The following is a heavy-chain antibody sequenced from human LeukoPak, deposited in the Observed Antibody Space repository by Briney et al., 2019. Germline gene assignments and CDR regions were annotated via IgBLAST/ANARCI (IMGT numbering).Heavy chain of an antibody. J-gene: IGHJ4*02. CDR1: GWSFSGYY. CDR3: ARNSALIVVVPAAIHFDY. CDR2: INHNGST. D-gene: IGHD2-2*01. Sequence: SGTLSLTCAVYGWSFSGYYWSWIRQPPGKGLEWMGDINHNGSTNYNPSLKRRITISVATSKNQSSLKLSSVTAADTAVYYCARNSALIVVVPAAIHFDYWGQGTLVTVSS. V-gene: IGHV4-34*01.